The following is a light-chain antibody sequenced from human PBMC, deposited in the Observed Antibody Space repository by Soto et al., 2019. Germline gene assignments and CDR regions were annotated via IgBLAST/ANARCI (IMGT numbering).Light chain of an antibody. V-gene: IGLV2-14*01. J-gene: IGLJ2*01. CDR1: SRDVGGYNY. CDR2: EVS. CDR3: SSYTSSSTVV. Sequence: QSALTQPASVSGSPGQSITISCTGTSRDVGGYNYVSWYQHHPGKAPKLMIYEVSNRPSGVSNRFSGSKSGNTASLTISGIQAEDEADYYCSSYTSSSTVVFGGETKVTVL.